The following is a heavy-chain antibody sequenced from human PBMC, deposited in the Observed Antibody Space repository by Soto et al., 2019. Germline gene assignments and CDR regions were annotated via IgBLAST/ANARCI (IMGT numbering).Heavy chain of an antibody. CDR3: ARQPAAIPFDY. CDR1: GGSISSSSYY. D-gene: IGHD2-2*01. J-gene: IGHJ4*02. CDR2: IYYSGST. Sequence: SETLSLTCTVSGGSISSSSYYWGWIRQPPGKGLEWIGSIYYSGSTYYNPSLKSRVTISVDTSKNQFSLKLSSVTAADTAVYYCARQPAAIPFDYWGQGTLVTVSS. V-gene: IGHV4-39*01.